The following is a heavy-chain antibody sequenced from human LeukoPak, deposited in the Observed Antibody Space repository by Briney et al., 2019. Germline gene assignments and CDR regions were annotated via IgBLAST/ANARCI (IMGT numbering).Heavy chain of an antibody. CDR1: GGSISGYY. D-gene: IGHD4-23*01. V-gene: IGHV4-59*08. CDR2: VYYSGCT. CDR3: ARYPYGGNSPFDY. Sequence: SETLSLTCTVSGGSISGYYWSWIRQPPGKGLEWIGYVYYSGCTKYNSSLKSRITISVDTSKNQFSLRLSAATAADTALYYCARYPYGGNSPFDYWGQGTLVTVSS. J-gene: IGHJ4*02.